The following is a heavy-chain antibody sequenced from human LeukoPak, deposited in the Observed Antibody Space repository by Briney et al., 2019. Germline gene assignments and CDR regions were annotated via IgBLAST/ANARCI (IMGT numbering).Heavy chain of an antibody. CDR1: GFAFSTYT. J-gene: IGHJ4*02. Sequence: QPGGSLTLSCAASGFAFSTYTLNWVRQAPEKGLEWLSYISAGGGTIYYADSVKGRFTVSRDNAKNSLYLQMNSLRDEDTAVYYCARGSYFDYWGQGTLVTVSS. CDR3: ARGSYFDY. CDR2: ISAGGGTI. V-gene: IGHV3-48*02.